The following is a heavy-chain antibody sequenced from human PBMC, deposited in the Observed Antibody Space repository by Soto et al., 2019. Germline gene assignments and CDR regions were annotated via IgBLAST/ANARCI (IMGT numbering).Heavy chain of an antibody. CDR2: ISSSSSYI. CDR3: ARENYSYSSSSDWFDP. D-gene: IGHD6-6*01. V-gene: IGHV3-21*01. CDR1: GFTFSSYS. Sequence: GSLRLSCAASGFTFSSYSMNWVRQAPGKGLEWVSSISSSSSYIYYADSVKGRFTISRDNAKNSLYLQMNSLRAEDTAVYYCARENYSYSSSSDWFDPWGQGTLVTVSS. J-gene: IGHJ5*02.